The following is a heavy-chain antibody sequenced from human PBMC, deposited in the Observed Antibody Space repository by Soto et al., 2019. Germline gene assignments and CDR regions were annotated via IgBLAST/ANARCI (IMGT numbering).Heavy chain of an antibody. Sequence: SETLSLICTVSGGSISSYYWSWFRQPPGKGLEWIGYIYYSGSTNYNPSLKSRVTISVDTSKNQFSLKLSSVTAADTAVYYCARLHHLRYCSSTSCYAFDYWGQGTLVTVSS. CDR1: GGSISSYY. J-gene: IGHJ4*02. V-gene: IGHV4-59*08. CDR2: IYYSGST. CDR3: ARLHHLRYCSSTSCYAFDY. D-gene: IGHD2-2*01.